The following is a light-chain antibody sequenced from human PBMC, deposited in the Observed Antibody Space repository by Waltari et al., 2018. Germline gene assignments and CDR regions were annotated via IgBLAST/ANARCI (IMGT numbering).Light chain of an antibody. CDR3: QQYNSYSLLS. Sequence: RVIVRCRASQSIRKWLAWYQQKPGKAPKLLIYKASTLESGVPSRFSGSGSGTEFTLTISSLQPEDFATYYCQQYNSYSLLSFGGGTKVEIK. V-gene: IGKV1-5*03. CDR2: KAS. J-gene: IGKJ4*01. CDR1: QSIRKW.